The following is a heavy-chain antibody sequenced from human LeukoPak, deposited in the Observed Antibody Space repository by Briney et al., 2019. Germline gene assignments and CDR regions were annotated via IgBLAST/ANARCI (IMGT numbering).Heavy chain of an antibody. Sequence: GGSLRLSCAASGFTFSSYWMSWVRQAPGKGLEWVANIKQDGSEKHYVDSVKGRFTISRDNSKNTLYLQMNSLRAEDTAVYYCAKDRTVTTRGSAFDIWGRGTLGTVSS. D-gene: IGHD4-17*01. CDR2: IKQDGSEK. CDR3: AKDRTVTTRGSAFDI. J-gene: IGHJ3*02. CDR1: GFTFSSYW. V-gene: IGHV3-7*03.